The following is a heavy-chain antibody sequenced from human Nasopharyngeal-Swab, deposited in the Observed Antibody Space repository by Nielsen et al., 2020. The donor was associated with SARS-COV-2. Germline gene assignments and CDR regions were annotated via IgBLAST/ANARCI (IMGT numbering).Heavy chain of an antibody. CDR2: ISYDGSNK. D-gene: IGHD2-15*01. J-gene: IGHJ4*02. Sequence: GGSLRLSCAASGFTFSSYAMHWVRQAPGKGLEWVAVISYDGSNKYYADSVKGRFTISRDNSKNTLYLQMNSLRAEDTAVYYCAKVYSYFDIWGQGTLVTVSS. V-gene: IGHV3-30-3*01. CDR1: GFTFSSYA. CDR3: AKVYSYFDI.